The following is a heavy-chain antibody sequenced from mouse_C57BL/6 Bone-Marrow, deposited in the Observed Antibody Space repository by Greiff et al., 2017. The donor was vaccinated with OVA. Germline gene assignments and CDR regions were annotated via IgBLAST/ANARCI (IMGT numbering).Heavy chain of an antibody. CDR1: GYTFTSYW. CDR2: IDPSDSET. V-gene: IGHV1-52*01. J-gene: IGHJ3*01. CDR3: ARYGYDETWFAY. Sequence: QVQLQQPGAELVRPGSSVKLSCKASGYTFTSYWMHWVKQRPIQGLEWIGNIDPSDSETHYNQKFKDKATLTVDKSSSTAYMQLSSLTSEDSAVYYCARYGYDETWFAYWGQGTLVTVSA. D-gene: IGHD2-2*01.